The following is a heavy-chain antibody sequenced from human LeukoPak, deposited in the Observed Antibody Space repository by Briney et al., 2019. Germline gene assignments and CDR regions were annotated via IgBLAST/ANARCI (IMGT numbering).Heavy chain of an antibody. D-gene: IGHD1-26*01. CDR2: IDFSGST. CDR3: ASYSGSYHGAFDI. CDR1: GGSISSYY. Sequence: PSETLSLTCTVSGGSISSYYWSWIRQPAGKGLEWIGNIDFSGSTSYNPSLRSRVTISPDTSKNQFSLKLTSVTAADTAVCYCASYSGSYHGAFDIWGQGTMVTVSS. J-gene: IGHJ3*02. V-gene: IGHV4-59*08.